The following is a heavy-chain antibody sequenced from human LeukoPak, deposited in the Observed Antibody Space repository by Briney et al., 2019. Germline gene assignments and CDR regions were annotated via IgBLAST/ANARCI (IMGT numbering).Heavy chain of an antibody. V-gene: IGHV3-7*01. CDR1: GFTFSSYW. Sequence: GGSLRLSCAASGFTFSSYWMSWVRQAPGRGLEWVAHIKQDGTEYYVDSVKGRFIISRDNAKNSLYLQMNSLRAEDTAVYTCVRGPDYGDRLDYFDNWGQGTLVTVSS. J-gene: IGHJ4*02. CDR2: IKQDGTE. D-gene: IGHD4-17*01. CDR3: VRGPDYGDRLDYFDN.